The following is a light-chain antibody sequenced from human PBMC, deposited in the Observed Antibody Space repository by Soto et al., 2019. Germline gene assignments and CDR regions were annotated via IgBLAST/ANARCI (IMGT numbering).Light chain of an antibody. CDR3: QVWDSTSESVV. CDR2: YDS. Sequence: SYELTQPPSVSAAPGKTARSTCGGNNIGGRTVHWNQQKPGQAPVLVIYYDSDRPSGIPERFSGSNSGNTATLTISRVEAGDEADYYCQVWDSTSESVVFGGGTKLTVL. J-gene: IGLJ2*01. V-gene: IGLV3-21*04. CDR1: NIGGRT.